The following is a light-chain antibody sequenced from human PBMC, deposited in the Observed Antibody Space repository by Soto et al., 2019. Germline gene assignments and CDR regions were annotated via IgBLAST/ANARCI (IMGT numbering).Light chain of an antibody. J-gene: IGLJ2*01. CDR2: SDN. Sequence: QSVLTQPPSASGTPGQRVTISCSGTSTNIGSHSVNWYQQLPGTDPKLLIYSDNQRPSGVPDRFSGSKSGTSASLAISGPQSEDEADSYCAAWYDGLAAPVFGGGTKLTVL. CDR1: STNIGSHS. V-gene: IGLV1-44*01. CDR3: AAWYDGLAAPV.